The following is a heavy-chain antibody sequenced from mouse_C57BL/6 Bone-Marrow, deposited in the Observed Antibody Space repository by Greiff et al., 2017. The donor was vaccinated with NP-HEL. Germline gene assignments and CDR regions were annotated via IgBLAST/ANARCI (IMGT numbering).Heavy chain of an antibody. J-gene: IGHJ1*03. CDR3: AILYYSNYWYFDV. CDR1: GYTFTSYW. D-gene: IGHD2-5*01. V-gene: IGHV1-74*01. CDR2: IHPSDSDT. Sequence: QVQLKQPGAELVKPGASVKVSCKASGYTFTSYWMHWVKQRPGQGLEWIGRIHPSDSDTNYNQKFKGKATLTVDKSSSTAYMQLSSLTSEDSAVYYCAILYYSNYWYFDVWGTGTTVTVSS.